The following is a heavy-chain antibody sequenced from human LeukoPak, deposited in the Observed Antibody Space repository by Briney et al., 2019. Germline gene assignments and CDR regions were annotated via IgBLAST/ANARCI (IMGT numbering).Heavy chain of an antibody. V-gene: IGHV1-69*04. J-gene: IGHJ4*02. CDR2: IIPIFAIV. CDR3: ARADSSGYSLDENFDY. CDR1: GGTLSSYA. D-gene: IGHD3-22*01. Sequence: ASVKVSCKASGGTLSSYALNWVRQAPGQGLEWKGRIIPIFAIVNYAQNFQGRVTITEDKSTNTAYMELSSLRFEDTAFYYCARADSSGYSLDENFDYWGQGTLVTVSS.